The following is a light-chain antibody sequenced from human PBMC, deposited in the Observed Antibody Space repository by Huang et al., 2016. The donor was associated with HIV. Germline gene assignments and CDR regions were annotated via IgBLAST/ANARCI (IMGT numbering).Light chain of an antibody. V-gene: IGKV2-30*02. CDR3: MQGTHWPQT. CDR1: HSLLHSDGNTY. CDR2: KVS. J-gene: IGKJ1*01. Sequence: VVLTQSPLSLPVTLGQPASISCKSSHSLLHSDGNTYLNWFLQRPVQSPRRLIYKVSNRDFGVPARFSGSGSGADFTLTISRVEADDIGVYYCMQGTHWPQTFGQGTKVEVK.